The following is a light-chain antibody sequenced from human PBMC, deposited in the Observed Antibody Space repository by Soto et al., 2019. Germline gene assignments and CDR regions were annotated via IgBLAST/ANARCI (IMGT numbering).Light chain of an antibody. V-gene: IGKV3D-15*01. CDR3: QQKGYSMST. CDR2: GAS. Sequence: EIVITQSPATRSVSPGERATLSCRASQSVRSNLAWYQQKPGQAPRLLIYGASIRATGIPDMFSGSGAGTDFALTISGLEPEDFAVDYCQQKGYSMSTFGQGTKVDIK. CDR1: QSVRSN. J-gene: IGKJ1*01.